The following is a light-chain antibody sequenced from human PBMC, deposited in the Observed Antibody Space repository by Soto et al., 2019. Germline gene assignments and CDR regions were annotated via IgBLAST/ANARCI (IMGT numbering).Light chain of an antibody. V-gene: IGLV3-1*01. Sequence: SYELTQPPSVSVSPGQTASITCSGDKLGDKYACWYQQKPGQSPVLVIYEDNRRPSGIPERFSGSNSGNTATLTISGTQAMDEADYYCQAWDSSIVVFGGGTKVTVL. CDR3: QAWDSSIVV. CDR1: KLGDKY. J-gene: IGLJ3*02. CDR2: EDN.